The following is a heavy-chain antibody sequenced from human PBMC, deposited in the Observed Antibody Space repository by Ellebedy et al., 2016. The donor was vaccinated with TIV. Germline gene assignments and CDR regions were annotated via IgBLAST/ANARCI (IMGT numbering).Heavy chain of an antibody. Sequence: SQTLSLTCGISGDSVSSNSATWNWLRQSPSRGIEWLGRTYYRSKWYNDYAVSVKSRIHINADTAKHHCSLQLSSVTPEDTDVYYCARGMRAVGADGMDVWGQGTTVIVSS. D-gene: IGHD6-19*01. CDR1: GDSVSSNSAT. CDR2: TYYRSKWYN. J-gene: IGHJ6*02. V-gene: IGHV6-1*01. CDR3: ARGMRAVGADGMDV.